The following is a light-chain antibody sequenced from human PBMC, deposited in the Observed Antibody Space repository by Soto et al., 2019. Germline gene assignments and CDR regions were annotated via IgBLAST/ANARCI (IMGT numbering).Light chain of an antibody. V-gene: IGKV3-20*01. CDR3: QQYASSPRT. J-gene: IGKJ4*01. CDR2: EAS. CDR1: QSVGRNF. Sequence: EIVLTQSPGTLSLSPGERATLSCRASQSVGRNFLAWYQQKPGQAPRLLIYEASSRATGIPDRFSGSGSGTDFTLTISRLEAEDFVVYYCQQYASSPRTFGGGTKVEIK.